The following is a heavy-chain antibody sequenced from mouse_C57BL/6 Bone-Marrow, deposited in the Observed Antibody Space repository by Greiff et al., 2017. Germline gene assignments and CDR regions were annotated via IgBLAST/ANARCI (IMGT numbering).Heavy chain of an antibody. D-gene: IGHD2-3*01. Sequence: DVMLVESGGGLVQPGGSMKLSCVASGFTFSNYWMNWVRQSPEKGLEWVAQIRLKSDNYATHYAESVKGRFTISRADSKSSVYLQMNNLRAEDTGIYYFTGGWLLFFDYWGQGTTLTVSS. CDR2: IRLKSDNYAT. V-gene: IGHV6-3*01. CDR1: GFTFSNYW. CDR3: TGGWLLFFDY. J-gene: IGHJ2*01.